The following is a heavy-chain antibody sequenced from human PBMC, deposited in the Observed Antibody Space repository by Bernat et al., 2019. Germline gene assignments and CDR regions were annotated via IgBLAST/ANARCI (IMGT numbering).Heavy chain of an antibody. CDR1: GYTFTSYA. D-gene: IGHD1-26*01. J-gene: IGHJ6*02. CDR2: INAGNGNT. V-gene: IGHV1-3*01. CDR3: ARDLPVGGWLPLYYYYYGMDV. Sequence: QVQLVQSGAEVKKPGASVKVSCKASGYTFTSYAMHWVRQAPGQRLEWMGWINAGNGNTKYSQKFQGRVTITRDTSASTAYMELSSLRSEDTAVYYCARDLPVGGWLPLYYYYYGMDVWGQGTTVTVSS.